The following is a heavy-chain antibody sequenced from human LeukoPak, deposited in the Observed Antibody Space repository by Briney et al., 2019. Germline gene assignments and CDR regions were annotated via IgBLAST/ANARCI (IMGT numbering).Heavy chain of an antibody. CDR2: IKQDGSEK. CDR1: RFTFSSYW. D-gene: IGHD5-18*01. CDR3: AREYSYGQRDYFDY. J-gene: IGHJ4*02. V-gene: IGHV3-7*01. Sequence: GGSLRPSCAASRFTFSSYWMSWVRQAPGKGLEWVANIKQDGSEKYYVDSVKGRFTISRDNAKNSLYLQMNSLRAEDTAVYYCAREYSYGQRDYFDYWGQGTLVTVSS.